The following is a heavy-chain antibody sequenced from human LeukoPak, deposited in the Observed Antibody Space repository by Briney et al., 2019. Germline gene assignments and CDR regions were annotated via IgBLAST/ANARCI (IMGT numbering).Heavy chain of an antibody. D-gene: IGHD2-2*01. CDR3: AKDADIVVSSYFDY. CDR1: GFIFSSYA. J-gene: IGHJ4*02. V-gene: IGHV3-30*04. Sequence: GGSLRLSCAASGFIFSSYAMHWVRRAPGKGLEWVALISYDGSNKYYADSVKGRFTISRDNSKNTLYVQMNSLRAEDTAVYYCAKDADIVVSSYFDYWGQGTLVTVSS. CDR2: ISYDGSNK.